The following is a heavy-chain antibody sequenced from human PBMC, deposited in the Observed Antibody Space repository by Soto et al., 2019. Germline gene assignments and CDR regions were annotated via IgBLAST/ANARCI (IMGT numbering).Heavy chain of an antibody. V-gene: IGHV4-34*01. CDR1: GGSFSGYY. CDR3: ARCNRRSGGSCSVIRYFDL. J-gene: IGHJ2*01. D-gene: IGHD2-15*01. Sequence: QVQLQQWGAGLLKPSETLSLTCAVYGGSFSGYYWSWIRQPPGKGLEWIGEINHSGSTNYNPSLKSRVTISVDTSKNQFSLQLSSVTAADTAVYYCARCNRRSGGSCSVIRYFDLWGRGTLVTVSS. CDR2: INHSGST.